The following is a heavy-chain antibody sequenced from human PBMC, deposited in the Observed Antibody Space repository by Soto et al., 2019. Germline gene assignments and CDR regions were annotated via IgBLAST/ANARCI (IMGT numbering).Heavy chain of an antibody. CDR3: ARHLRRQLGGY. V-gene: IGHV4-39*01. D-gene: IGHD6-6*01. Sequence: SETLSLTCTVSGGSISSSSYYWGWIRQPPGKGLEWIGSIYYSGSTYYNPSLKSRVTISVDTSKNQFSLKLSSVTAADTAVYYCARHLRRQLGGYWGQGTLVTVSS. CDR2: IYYSGST. CDR1: GGSISSSSYY. J-gene: IGHJ4*02.